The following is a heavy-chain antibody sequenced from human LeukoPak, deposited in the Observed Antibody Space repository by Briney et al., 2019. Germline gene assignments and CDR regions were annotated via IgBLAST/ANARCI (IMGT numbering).Heavy chain of an antibody. CDR3: ARGNYDFWSGYSTLRRIWFDP. Sequence: GASVKLSCKAAGYTFASYDINWVRQATGQGLEWMGWMKPNSGDTGYAHKFQGRITMTRNTSISTAYMELSSLRSEDTAVYYCARGNYDFWSGYSTLRRIWFDPWGQGTLVTVSS. D-gene: IGHD3-3*01. J-gene: IGHJ5*02. CDR1: GYTFASYD. V-gene: IGHV1-8*01. CDR2: MKPNSGDT.